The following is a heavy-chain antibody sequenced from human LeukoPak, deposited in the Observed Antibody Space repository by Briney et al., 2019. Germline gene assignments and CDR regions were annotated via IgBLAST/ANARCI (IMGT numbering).Heavy chain of an antibody. J-gene: IGHJ5*02. CDR3: ARIAAAGIGFDP. CDR2: INPSGGST. D-gene: IGHD6-13*01. CDR1: GYTFTSYY. Sequence: ASVKVSCKASGYTFTSYYMHWVRQAPGQGLEWMGIINPSGGSTSYAQKFQGRVTMTRDTSTSTVYMELSSLRSEDAAVYYCARIAAAGIGFDPWGQGTLVTVSS. V-gene: IGHV1-46*01.